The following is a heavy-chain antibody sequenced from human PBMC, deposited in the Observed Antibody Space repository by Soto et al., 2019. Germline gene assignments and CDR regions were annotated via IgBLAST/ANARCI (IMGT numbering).Heavy chain of an antibody. CDR3: ARQVFITDRGSGWADY. CDR1: RDSITSRTHY. Sequence: SETLSLTCTVSRDSITSRTHYWGWFRQPPEKGLEWIGSFYHPGRMYYTPSLRSRLTISGDTSKNQFSLKLTSVTAADTAMYFCARQVFITDRGSGWADYWGKGILVTVS. J-gene: IGHJ4*02. V-gene: IGHV4-39*01. D-gene: IGHD6-19*01. CDR2: FYHPGRM.